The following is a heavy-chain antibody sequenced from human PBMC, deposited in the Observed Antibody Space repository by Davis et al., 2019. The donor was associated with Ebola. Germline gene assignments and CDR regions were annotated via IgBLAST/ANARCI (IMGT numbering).Heavy chain of an antibody. V-gene: IGHV1-46*01. Sequence: ASVKVSCKASGYTFTSYYMHWVRQAPGQGLEWMGIINPIGGSTSYAQKFQGRVTMTRDTSTSTVYMELSSLRSADTAVYYCASVLGYCSGGSCYWSRAFDIWGQGTMVTVSS. J-gene: IGHJ3*02. CDR1: GYTFTSYY. CDR3: ASVLGYCSGGSCYWSRAFDI. CDR2: INPIGGST. D-gene: IGHD2-15*01.